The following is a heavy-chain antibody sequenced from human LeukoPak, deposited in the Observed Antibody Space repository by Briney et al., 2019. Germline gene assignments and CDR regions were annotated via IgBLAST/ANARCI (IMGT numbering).Heavy chain of an antibody. J-gene: IGHJ4*02. CDR2: IYTSGST. Sequence: PSETLSLTCTVSGGSISSYYWSWIRQPAGKGLEWIGRIYTSGSTTYNPSLKSRVTMSVDTSKNQFSLKLSSVTAADTAVYYCAGADGSGSYQPIDYWGQGTLVTVSS. D-gene: IGHD3-10*01. CDR1: GGSISSYY. CDR3: AGADGSGSYQPIDY. V-gene: IGHV4-4*07.